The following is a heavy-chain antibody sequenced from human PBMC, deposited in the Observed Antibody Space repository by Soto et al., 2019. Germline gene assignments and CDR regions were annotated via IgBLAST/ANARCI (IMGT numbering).Heavy chain of an antibody. V-gene: IGHV1-46*01. J-gene: IGHJ6*02. D-gene: IGHD6-13*01. CDR2: INPSGGST. CDR3: ARSGSIAAAGKDYYYGMDV. Sequence: ASVKVSCKASGXTFTSYYMHWVRQAPGQGLEWMGIINPSGGSTSYAQKFQGRVTMTRDTSTSTVYMELSSLRSEDTAVYYCARSGSIAAAGKDYYYGMDVWGQGTTVTVS. CDR1: GXTFTSYY.